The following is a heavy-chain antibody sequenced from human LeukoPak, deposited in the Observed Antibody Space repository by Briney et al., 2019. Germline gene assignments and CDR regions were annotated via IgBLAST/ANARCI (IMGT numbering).Heavy chain of an antibody. CDR2: INPNSGGT. D-gene: IGHD1-26*01. CDR1: GYTFTGYY. J-gene: IGHJ3*02. CDR3: ASRKTIVGAAGVAFDI. Sequence: ASVKVSCKASGYTFTGYYMHWVRQAPGQGLEWMGRINPNSGGTNYAQKFQGRVTMTRDTSISTAYMELSRLRSDDTAVYYCASRKTIVGAAGVAFDIWGQGTMVTVSS. V-gene: IGHV1-2*06.